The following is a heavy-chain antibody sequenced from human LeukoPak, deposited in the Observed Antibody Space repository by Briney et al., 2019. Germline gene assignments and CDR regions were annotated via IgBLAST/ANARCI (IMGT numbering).Heavy chain of an antibody. Sequence: GGSLRLSCAASGFTFDDYAMHWVRQAPGKGLEWVSGISWNSGTIYYADSVKGRFTISRDDAKNSLYLQMNSLRAEDTAVYYCAKLREWELPDLFDYWGQGTLVTVSS. CDR2: ISWNSGTI. CDR1: GFTFDDYA. CDR3: AKLREWELPDLFDY. J-gene: IGHJ4*02. D-gene: IGHD1-26*01. V-gene: IGHV3-9*01.